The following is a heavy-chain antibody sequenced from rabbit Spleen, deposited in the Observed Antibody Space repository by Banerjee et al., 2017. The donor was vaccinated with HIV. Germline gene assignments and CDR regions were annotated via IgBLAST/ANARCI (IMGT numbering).Heavy chain of an antibody. J-gene: IGHJ6*01. CDR1: GISFSSGYD. CDR3: ARDSGTSFSTYGMDL. V-gene: IGHV1S40*01. Sequence: QSLEESGGDLVQPEGSLTLTCKASGISFSSGYDMCWVRQAPGKGLEWIACINTATGKAVYASWAKGRFTISKTSSTTVTLQMTSLTAADTATYFCARDSGTSFSTYGMDLWGPGTLVTVS. D-gene: IGHD8-1*01. CDR2: INTATGKA.